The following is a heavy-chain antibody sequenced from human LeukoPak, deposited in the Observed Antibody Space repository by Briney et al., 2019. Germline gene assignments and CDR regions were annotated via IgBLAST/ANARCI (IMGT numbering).Heavy chain of an antibody. CDR1: GYTFTSYA. CDR2: INTNTGNP. Sequence: GASVKVSCKASGYTFTSYAMNWVRQAPGQGLEWMGWINTNTGNPTYAQGFTGRFVFSLDTSISTAYLQISSLKAEDTAVYYCARVTRDGYNYNYYHYMDVWGKGTTVTVSS. J-gene: IGHJ6*03. D-gene: IGHD5-24*01. V-gene: IGHV7-4-1*02. CDR3: ARVTRDGYNYNYYHYMDV.